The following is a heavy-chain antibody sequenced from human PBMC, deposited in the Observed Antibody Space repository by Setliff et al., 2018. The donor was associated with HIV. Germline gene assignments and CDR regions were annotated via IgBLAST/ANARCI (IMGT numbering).Heavy chain of an antibody. CDR3: ARGMDYYDTSGYYQYYFDY. J-gene: IGHJ4*02. V-gene: IGHV1-69*02. CDR2: IIPILGVA. D-gene: IGHD3-22*01. CDR1: RSTFNSHT. Sequence: GASVKVSCKASRSTFNSHTINWVRQAPGQGLDWMGRIIPILGVANYAQRFQGKVTITADKSTSTAYMELTSLRLDDTAMYYCARGMDYYDTSGYYQYYFDYWGQGTLVT.